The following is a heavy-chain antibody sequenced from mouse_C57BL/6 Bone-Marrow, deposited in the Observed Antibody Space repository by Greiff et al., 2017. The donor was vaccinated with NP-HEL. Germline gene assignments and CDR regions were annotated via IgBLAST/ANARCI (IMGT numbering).Heavy chain of an antibody. J-gene: IGHJ2*01. D-gene: IGHD4-1*01. CDR1: GYTFTNYW. Sequence: VMLVESGAELVRPGTSVKMSCKASGYTFTNYWIGWAKQRPGHGLEWIGDIYPGGGYTNYNEKFKGKATLTADKSSSTAYMQFSSLTSEDSAIYYCARELTGTWGDYFDYWGQGTTLTVSS. CDR3: ARELTGTWGDYFDY. CDR2: IYPGGGYT. V-gene: IGHV1-63*01.